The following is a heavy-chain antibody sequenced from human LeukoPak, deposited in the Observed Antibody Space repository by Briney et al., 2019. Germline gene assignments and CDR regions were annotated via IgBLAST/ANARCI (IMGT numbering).Heavy chain of an antibody. Sequence: GGSLRLSCAASGFPFTNAWLSWVRQAPGKGLEWVGRIKSKRNGGTTDYAAPVRSRFTISRDDSKKMLFLQMDSLQTEDTAVYYCTTDSGLLLWFGGFPPNWFDPWGQGTLVTVSS. V-gene: IGHV3-15*01. J-gene: IGHJ5*02. CDR3: TTDSGLLLWFGGFPPNWFDP. CDR1: GFPFTNAW. CDR2: IKSKRNGGTT. D-gene: IGHD3-10*01.